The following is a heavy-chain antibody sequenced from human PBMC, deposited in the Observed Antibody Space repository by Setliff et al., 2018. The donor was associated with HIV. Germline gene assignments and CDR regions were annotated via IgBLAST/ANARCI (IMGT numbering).Heavy chain of an antibody. CDR2: IERDGSET. Sequence: GGSLRLSCVASRFTFNDYWMSWVRQAPGKGLEWVANIERDGSETDYVDSVKDRFTIFRDNAKSSMYLQMNSLRAEDTAIYYCARKFRPGHGVDVWGQGTTVTVSS. CDR1: RFTFNDYW. J-gene: IGHJ6*02. V-gene: IGHV3-7*01. D-gene: IGHD3-10*01. CDR3: ARKFRPGHGVDV.